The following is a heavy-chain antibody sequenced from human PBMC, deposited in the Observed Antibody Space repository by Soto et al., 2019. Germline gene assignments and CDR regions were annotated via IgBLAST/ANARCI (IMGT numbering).Heavy chain of an antibody. J-gene: IGHJ6*02. V-gene: IGHV1-69*13. D-gene: IGHD6-6*01. Sequence: AVKGSCKASGGTFSSYAISWVRQAPGQGLEWMGGIIPIFGTANYAQKFQGRVTITADESTSTAYMELSSLRSEDTAVYYCARDTLSSSSSSVYYYYGMDVWGQ. CDR1: GGTFSSYA. CDR3: ARDTLSSSSSSVYYYYGMDV. CDR2: IIPIFGTA.